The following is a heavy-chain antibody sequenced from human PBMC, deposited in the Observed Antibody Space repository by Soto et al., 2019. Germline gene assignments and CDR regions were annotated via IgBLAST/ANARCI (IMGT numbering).Heavy chain of an antibody. V-gene: IGHV3-21*01. CDR1: GFTFSSYS. CDR2: ISSSSSHI. Sequence: GGSLRLSCAASGFTFSSYSMNWVRQAPGKGLEWVSSISSSSSHIFYADSVKGRLTISRDNAKNSLYLQMNSLRAEDTAVYYCATRYCTSTSCYSFDYWGQGVLVTVSS. CDR3: ATRYCTSTSCYSFDY. J-gene: IGHJ4*02. D-gene: IGHD2-2*01.